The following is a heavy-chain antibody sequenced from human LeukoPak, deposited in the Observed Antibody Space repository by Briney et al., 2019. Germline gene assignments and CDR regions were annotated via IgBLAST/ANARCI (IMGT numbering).Heavy chain of an antibody. CDR2: IRYDGSNK. CDR3: AKDPSGSYYYYYMDV. CDR1: GFTFDDYG. D-gene: IGHD1-14*01. V-gene: IGHV3-30*02. Sequence: GSLRLSCAASGFTFDDYGMHWVRQAPGKGLEWVAFIRYDGSNKYYADSVKGRFTISRDNSKNTLYLQMNSLRAEDTAVYYCAKDPSGSYYYYYMDVWGKGTTVTVSS. J-gene: IGHJ6*03.